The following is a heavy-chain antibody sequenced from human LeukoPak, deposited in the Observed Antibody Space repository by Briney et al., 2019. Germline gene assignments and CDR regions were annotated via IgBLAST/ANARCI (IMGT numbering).Heavy chain of an antibody. CDR1: GGTFSSYA. D-gene: IGHD3-22*01. V-gene: IGHV1-69*13. Sequence: ASVKVSCKASGGTFSSYAISWVRQAPGQGLEWMGGIIPIFGTAKYAQKFQGRVTITADESTSTAYMELSSLRSEDTAVYYCATTYYYDRWGRAFDIWGQGTMVTVSS. CDR2: IIPIFGTA. CDR3: ATTYYYDRWGRAFDI. J-gene: IGHJ3*02.